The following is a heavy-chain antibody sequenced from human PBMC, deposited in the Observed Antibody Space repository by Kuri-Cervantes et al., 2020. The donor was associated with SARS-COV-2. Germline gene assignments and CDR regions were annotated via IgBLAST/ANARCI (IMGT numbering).Heavy chain of an antibody. CDR2: INPNSGGT. J-gene: IGHJ6*02. V-gene: IGHV1-2*02. Sequence: ASVKVSCKASGYTFTGYYMHWVRQAPGQGLEWMGWINPNSGGTNYAQKFQGRVTITADKSTSTAYMELSSLRSEDTAVYYCARLRLGELSLSDDYYYYGMDVWGQGTTVTVSS. CDR1: GYTFTGYY. D-gene: IGHD3-16*02. CDR3: ARLRLGELSLSDDYYYYGMDV.